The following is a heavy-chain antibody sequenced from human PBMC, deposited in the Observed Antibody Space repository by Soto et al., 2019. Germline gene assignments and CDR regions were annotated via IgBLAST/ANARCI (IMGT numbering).Heavy chain of an antibody. D-gene: IGHD3-3*01. CDR3: SESRYYDFWSGYDLAAFDI. CDR1: GFTFSSYA. Sequence: HPGGSLGLSCAASGFTFSSYAMSWVRQAPGKGLEWVSAISGSGGSTYYADSVKGRFTISRDNSKNTLYLQMNSLRAEDTAVYYCSESRYYDFWSGYDLAAFDIWGQGTMVTVSS. CDR2: ISGSGGST. J-gene: IGHJ3*02. V-gene: IGHV3-23*01.